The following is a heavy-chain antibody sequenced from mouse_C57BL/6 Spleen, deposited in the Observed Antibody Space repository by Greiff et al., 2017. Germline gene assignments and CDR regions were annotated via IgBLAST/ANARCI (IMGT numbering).Heavy chain of an antibody. CDR3: ARNYYGSSYFDY. V-gene: IGHV2-2*01. CDR1: GFSLTSYG. Sequence: VKVVESGPGLVQPSQSLSITCTVSGFSLTSYGVHWVRQSPGKGLEWLGVIWRGGSTDYNAAFISRLSISKDNSNSQVFFKMNSLQADDTAIYYCARNYYGSSYFDYWGQGTTLTVSS. J-gene: IGHJ2*01. CDR2: IWRGGST. D-gene: IGHD1-1*01.